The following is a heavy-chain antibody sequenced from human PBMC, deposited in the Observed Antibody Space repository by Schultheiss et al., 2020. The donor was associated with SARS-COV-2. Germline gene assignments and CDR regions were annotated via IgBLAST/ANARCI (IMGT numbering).Heavy chain of an antibody. CDR1: GFTFSSYW. CDR3: AREINSEYSYGLGYDGMDV. D-gene: IGHD5-18*01. V-gene: IGHV3-53*01. Sequence: GGSLRLSCAASGFTFSSYWMSWVRQAPGKGLEWVSVIYSGGSTYYADSVKGRFAISRDNSKNTVYLQMNSLRAEDTAVYYCAREINSEYSYGLGYDGMDVWGQGTTVTVSS. J-gene: IGHJ6*02. CDR2: IYSGGST.